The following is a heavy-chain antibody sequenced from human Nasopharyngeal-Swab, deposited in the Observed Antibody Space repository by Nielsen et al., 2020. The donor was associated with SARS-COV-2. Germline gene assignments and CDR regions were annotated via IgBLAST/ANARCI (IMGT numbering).Heavy chain of an antibody. CDR2: ISYDGSKT. Sequence: GESLKISCAASGFTFSRYAMHWVRQAPGKGLEWVAIISYDGSKTYYSDSVKGRFTISRDNAKNSLYLQMNSLRAEDTAVYYCARGTDDYYDSTPPDYWGQGTLVTVSS. J-gene: IGHJ4*02. D-gene: IGHD3-22*01. CDR3: ARGTDDYYDSTPPDY. CDR1: GFTFSRYA. V-gene: IGHV3-30*04.